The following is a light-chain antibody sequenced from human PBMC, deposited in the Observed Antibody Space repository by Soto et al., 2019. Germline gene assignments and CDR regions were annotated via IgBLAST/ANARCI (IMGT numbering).Light chain of an antibody. CDR1: QSVSRSY. CDR2: GTS. CDR3: QQYGSSQWT. J-gene: IGKJ1*01. V-gene: IGKV3-20*01. Sequence: TQSPSSLSASVGDRVTITCRASQSVSRSYLAWYQQKPGQAPRXXIYGTSNRATGIPDRFSGSGSGTDFTLTISRLEPEDFAVYYCQQYGSSQWTFGQGTKVDIK.